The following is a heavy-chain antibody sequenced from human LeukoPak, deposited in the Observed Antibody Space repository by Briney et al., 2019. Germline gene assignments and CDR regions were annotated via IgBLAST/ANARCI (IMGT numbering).Heavy chain of an antibody. D-gene: IGHD2-2*01. J-gene: IGHJ4*02. V-gene: IGHV3-21*01. CDR2: ISSSSGYI. CDR1: GFTFSSYS. Sequence: GGSLRLSCAASGFTFSSYSMNWVRQAPGKGLEWVSSISSSSGYIYYADSVKGRFTISRDNAKNSLYLQMNSLRDEDTAVYYCARGQVVPAALRTDFDYWGQGTLVTVSS. CDR3: ARGQVVPAALRTDFDY.